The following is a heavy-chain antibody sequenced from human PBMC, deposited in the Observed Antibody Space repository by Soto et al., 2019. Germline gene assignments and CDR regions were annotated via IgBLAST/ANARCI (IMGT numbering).Heavy chain of an antibody. D-gene: IGHD6-19*01. J-gene: IGHJ3*02. CDR3: ARRYGSSFDI. Sequence: QVQLQESGPGLVKPSETLSLTCTVSGGSISNYYWSWIRQPPGKGLEWIGYIYYSGSPNYKPSLKSRVTISVDTSKNQFSLKLSSVTAADTAVYYCARRYGSSFDIWGQGTMVTVSS. V-gene: IGHV4-59*01. CDR2: IYYSGSP. CDR1: GGSISNYY.